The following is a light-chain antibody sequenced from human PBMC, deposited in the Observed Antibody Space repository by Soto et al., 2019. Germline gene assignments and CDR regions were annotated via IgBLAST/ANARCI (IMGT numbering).Light chain of an antibody. Sequence: QSALTQPASVSGSPGQSITISCTGTSSDVGGYNYVSWYQQHPGKAPKLMIYEVSNRPSGVSNRFSGSKSGNTASLTISGLRAEDGADYYCSSYTSSSTVVFGGGTKLTVL. CDR1: SSDVGGYNY. V-gene: IGLV2-14*01. CDR2: EVS. J-gene: IGLJ2*01. CDR3: SSYTSSSTVV.